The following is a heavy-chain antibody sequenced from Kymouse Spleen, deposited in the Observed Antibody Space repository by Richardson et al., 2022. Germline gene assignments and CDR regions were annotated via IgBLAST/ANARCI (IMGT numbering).Heavy chain of an antibody. CDR2: ISWNSGSI. CDR3: AKDDYYGSGRCF*Y. CDR1: GFTFDDYA. Sequence: EVQLVESGGGLVQPGRSLRLSCAASGFTFDDYAMHWVRQAPGKGLEWVSGISWNSGSIGYADSVKGRFTISRDNAKNSLYLQMNSLRAEDTALYYCAKDDYYGSGRCF*YLGPRDNGHRLF. J-gene: IGHJ3*02. V-gene: IGHV3-9*01. D-gene: IGHD3-10*01.